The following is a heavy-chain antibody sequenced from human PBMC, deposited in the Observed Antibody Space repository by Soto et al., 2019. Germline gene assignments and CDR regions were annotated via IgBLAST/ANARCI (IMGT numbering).Heavy chain of an antibody. V-gene: IGHV4-31*03. CDR3: ARVDNGVFDY. CDR1: GGSISSGGYY. Sequence: TLALTCTVAGGSISSGGYYWSWIRQHPGKGLEWIGYIYYSGSTYYNPSLKSRVTISVDTSKNQFSLKLSSVTAADTAVYYCARVDNGVFDYWGQGTLVTVSS. CDR2: IYYSGST. J-gene: IGHJ4*02. D-gene: IGHD1-20*01.